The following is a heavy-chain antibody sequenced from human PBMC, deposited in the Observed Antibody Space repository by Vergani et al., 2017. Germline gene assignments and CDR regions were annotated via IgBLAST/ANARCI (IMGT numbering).Heavy chain of an antibody. J-gene: IGHJ4*02. V-gene: IGHV3-15*01. CDR3: YTDYHYY. CDR1: GITFKNAW. D-gene: IGHD4-11*01. Sequence: EVQVVESGGGLIKPGGSLRLSCVVSGITFKNAWINWVRQAPGKGLEWIGRNRSKNDGGTADYAAPLKGRFTISRDDSKDSAFLLVNNLKTEDTAVYFCYTDYHYYWGQGTLVTVSS. CDR2: NRSKNDGGTA.